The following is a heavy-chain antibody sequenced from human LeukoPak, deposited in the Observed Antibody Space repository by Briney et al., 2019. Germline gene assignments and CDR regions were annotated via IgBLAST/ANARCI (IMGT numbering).Heavy chain of an antibody. CDR1: GYTFSDYY. Sequence: GASVKVSCEASGYTFSDYYIYWVRQAPGQGLEWMGWINPNSGGTNSAQKFQGRVTMTRDTSISTAYMELSRLRSDDTAVYYCARESFTTVTSATDAFDIWGQGTMVTVSS. V-gene: IGHV1-2*02. J-gene: IGHJ3*02. D-gene: IGHD4-17*01. CDR3: ARESFTTVTSATDAFDI. CDR2: INPNSGGT.